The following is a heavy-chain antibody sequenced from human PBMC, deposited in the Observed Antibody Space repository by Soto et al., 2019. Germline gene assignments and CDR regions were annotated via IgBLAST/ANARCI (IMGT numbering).Heavy chain of an antibody. CDR2: IYYDGRTTST. CDR3: ARDVSLTGYFDS. D-gene: IGHD3-9*01. V-gene: IGHV4-59*01. J-gene: IGHJ5*01. CDR1: RGSIDTYC. Sequence: QVQLQESGPGQVKPAETLSLTCTISRGSIDTYCWTWIRQPPGKGLEWIGFIYYDGRTTSTDYNPSLKSRVTISLDTSKKQFSLKLRSVAAADTAVYYCARDVSLTGYFDSWGQGSLVTVSS.